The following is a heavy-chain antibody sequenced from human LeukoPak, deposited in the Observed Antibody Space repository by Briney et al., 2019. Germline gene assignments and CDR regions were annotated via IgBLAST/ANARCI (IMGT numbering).Heavy chain of an antibody. CDR3: ARVGIVVVPAAKPPYYFDY. J-gene: IGHJ4*02. D-gene: IGHD2-2*02. Sequence: PSETLSLTCTVSGGSISSYYWSWIRQPPGKGLEWIGYIYYSGSTNYNPSLKSRVTISVDTSKNQFSLKLSSVTAADTAVYYCARVGIVVVPAAKPPYYFDYWGQGTLVTVSS. CDR1: GGSISSYY. V-gene: IGHV4-59*08. CDR2: IYYSGST.